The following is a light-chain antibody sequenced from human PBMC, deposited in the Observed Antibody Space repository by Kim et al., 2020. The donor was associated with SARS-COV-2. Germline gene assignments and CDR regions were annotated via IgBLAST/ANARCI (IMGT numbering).Light chain of an antibody. J-gene: IGKJ2*01. Sequence: IVLTQSPGTLSLSPGERATLSCRASQTVYKGYLAWYQQRPGQTPRLLLYQTSNRATGIPDRFSGSGSGTDFTLTISRLEPEDFAVYYCQQYGSLPPYTFGQGTELEI. CDR3: QQYGSLPPYT. CDR1: QTVYKGY. V-gene: IGKV3-20*01. CDR2: QTS.